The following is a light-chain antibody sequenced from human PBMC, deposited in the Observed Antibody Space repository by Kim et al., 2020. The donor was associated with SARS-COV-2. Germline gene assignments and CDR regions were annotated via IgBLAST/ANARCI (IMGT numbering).Light chain of an antibody. J-gene: IGKJ2*01. V-gene: IGKV1-39*01. CDR1: QSISIY. Sequence: DIQMTQSPSSLSASVGDRVTITCRASQSISIYLNWYQQKPGKAPEVLIYTASNLKSGVASRFSGSGSGTDFTLTISSLQPEDFATYFCQQSYNTPYTFGQGTKLEI. CDR2: TAS. CDR3: QQSYNTPYT.